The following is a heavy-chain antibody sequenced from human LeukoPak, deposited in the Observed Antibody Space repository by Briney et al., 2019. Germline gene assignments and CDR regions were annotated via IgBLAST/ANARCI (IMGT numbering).Heavy chain of an antibody. V-gene: IGHV4-59*12. CDR2: IYYSGST. CDR3: ARGAGYYGSGSYLSYYGMDV. D-gene: IGHD3-10*01. Sequence: SETLSLTCTVSGGSISSYYWSWIRQPPGKGLEWIGYIYYSGSTNYNPSLKSRVTISVDTSKNQFSLKLSSVTAADTAVYYCARGAGYYGSGSYLSYYGMDVWGQGTTVTVSS. J-gene: IGHJ6*02. CDR1: GGSISSYY.